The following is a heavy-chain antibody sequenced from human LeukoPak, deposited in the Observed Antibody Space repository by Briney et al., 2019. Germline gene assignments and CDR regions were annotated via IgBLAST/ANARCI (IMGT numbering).Heavy chain of an antibody. Sequence: PGGSLRLSCIASGFTFSTYWMHWVRQAPGKGLVWVSRINSDGSSTNYADSVKGRFTISRDNAENTLYLQMDSLRAEDTAVYYCATLEGSGWSDFWGQGTLVTVSS. CDR1: GFTFSTYW. D-gene: IGHD6-19*01. V-gene: IGHV3-74*01. J-gene: IGHJ5*01. CDR2: INSDGSST. CDR3: ATLEGSGWSDF.